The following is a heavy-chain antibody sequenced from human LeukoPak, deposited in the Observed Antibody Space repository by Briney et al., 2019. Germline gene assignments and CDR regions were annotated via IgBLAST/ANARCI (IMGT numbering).Heavy chain of an antibody. CDR1: GFTFSSYG. Sequence: PGGSLRLSCAASGFTFSSYGMHWVRQAPGKGLEGVAVISYDGSNKYYADSVKGRFTISRDNTKNTLYLQMNSLRTAETAVYYCAKARVRYYFASWGQGTLVTVSS. CDR3: AKARVRYYFAS. CDR2: ISYDGSNK. J-gene: IGHJ4*02. V-gene: IGHV3-30*18. D-gene: IGHD4-17*01.